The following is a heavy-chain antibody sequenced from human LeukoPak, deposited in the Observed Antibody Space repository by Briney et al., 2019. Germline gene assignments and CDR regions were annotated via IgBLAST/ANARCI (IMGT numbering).Heavy chain of an antibody. D-gene: IGHD1-1*01. CDR3: ARGRYNWNDAPEDSPEIDY. J-gene: IGHJ4*02. V-gene: IGHV3-21*01. Sequence: GGSLRLSCAASGFTFCSYSMNWVRQAPGKGLEWVSSISSSSSSYIYYADSVKGRFTISRDNAKNSLYLQMNSLRAEDTAVYYCARGRYNWNDAPEDSPEIDYWGQGTLVTVSS. CDR2: ISSSSSSYI. CDR1: GFTFCSYS.